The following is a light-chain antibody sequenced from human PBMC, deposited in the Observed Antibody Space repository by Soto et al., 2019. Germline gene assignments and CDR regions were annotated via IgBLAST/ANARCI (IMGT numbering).Light chain of an antibody. Sequence: QSALTQPASVSGSPGQTITISCTGTSSDIGGYNAVSWYQHHPGKAPKLIIYEVTHRPSGVSDRFSASKSGNTASLTISGLQAEDQAYYYCNSSRVSHLYVFGTGTKVTVL. CDR1: SSDIGGYNA. CDR2: EVT. J-gene: IGLJ1*01. V-gene: IGLV2-14*01. CDR3: NSSRVSHLYV.